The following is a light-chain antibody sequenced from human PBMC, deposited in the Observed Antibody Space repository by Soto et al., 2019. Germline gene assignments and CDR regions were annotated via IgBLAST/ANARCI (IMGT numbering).Light chain of an antibody. CDR2: DVS. J-gene: IGLJ2*01. CDR1: SSDVGGYKY. V-gene: IGLV2-14*03. Sequence: QSALTQPASVSGSPGQSITISCTGTSSDVGGYKYVSWYQLHPGKAPKLMIYDVSNRPSGVSNRFSGSKSGNTASLTISGLQAEDEADYYCSSYTSSSTLVVFGGGTKVTVL. CDR3: SSYTSSSTLVV.